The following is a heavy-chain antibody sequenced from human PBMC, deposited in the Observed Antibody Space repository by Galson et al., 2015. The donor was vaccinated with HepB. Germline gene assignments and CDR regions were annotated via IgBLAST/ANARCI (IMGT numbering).Heavy chain of an antibody. D-gene: IGHD3-22*01. CDR3: AKDIISYYYDSSGYFDY. J-gene: IGHJ4*02. CDR1: GFTFDDYA. Sequence: SLRLSCAASGFTFDDYAMHWVRQAPGKGLEWVSGISWNSGSIGYADSVKSRFTISRDNAKNSLYLQMNSLRAEDTALYYCAKDIISYYYDSSGYFDYWGQGTLVTVSS. V-gene: IGHV3-9*01. CDR2: ISWNSGSI.